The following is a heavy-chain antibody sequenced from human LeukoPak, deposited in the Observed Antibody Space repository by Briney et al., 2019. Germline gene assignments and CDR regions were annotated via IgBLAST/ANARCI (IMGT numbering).Heavy chain of an antibody. D-gene: IGHD5-12*01. J-gene: IGHJ4*02. CDR2: IIPILGIA. V-gene: IGHV1-69*04. Sequence: SVTVSCKASGGTFSSYAISWVRQAPGQGLEWMGRIIPILGIANYAQKFQGRVTITADKSTSTAYMELSSLRSEDTAVYYCARDVRGYSGYDVLYWGQGTLVTVSS. CDR1: GGTFSSYA. CDR3: ARDVRGYSGYDVLY.